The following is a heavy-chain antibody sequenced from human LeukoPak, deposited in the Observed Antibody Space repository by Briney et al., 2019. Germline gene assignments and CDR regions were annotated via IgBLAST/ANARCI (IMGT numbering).Heavy chain of an antibody. CDR2: ISGSGGST. D-gene: IGHD3-10*01. J-gene: IGHJ4*02. V-gene: IGHV3-23*01. CDR3: AKQSGVNVLLWFGELLYLDY. CDR1: GFTFSSYA. Sequence: GGSLRLSCAASGFTFSSYAMSWVRQAPGKGLEWVSAISGSGGSTYYADSVKGRFTISRDNSKNTLYLQMNSLRAEDTAVYYCAKQSGVNVLLWFGELLYLDYWGQGTLVTVSS.